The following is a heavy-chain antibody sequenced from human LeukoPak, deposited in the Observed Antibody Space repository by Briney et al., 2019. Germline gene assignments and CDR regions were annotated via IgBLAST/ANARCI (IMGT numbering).Heavy chain of an antibody. V-gene: IGHV3-23*01. CDR1: GCTFTSYA. CDR3: AKSRLLYDSSDQYYFDY. D-gene: IGHD3-22*01. J-gene: IGHJ4*02. CDR2: ISGSGGST. Sequence: GGSLRLSCAASGCTFTSYAMSWVRQAPGKGLEWVSAISGSGGSTYYADSMKGRFTISRDNSKNTLYLQMNSLRAEDTAVYYCAKSRLLYDSSDQYYFDYWGQGTLVTVSS.